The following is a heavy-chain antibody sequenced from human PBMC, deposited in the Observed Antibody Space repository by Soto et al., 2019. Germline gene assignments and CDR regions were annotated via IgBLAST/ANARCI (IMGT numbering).Heavy chain of an antibody. V-gene: IGHV5-51*01. Sequence: PXEFKNNSYACSGYIITSYWIGLLVHIRGKGLEWMGIIYPGDSATRYSPYFQGQVTISADKSTSTAYMQWSRLKASDTAMYYCARQRHGGIAVGGADAFDIWGQGTRVTVSS. D-gene: IGHD6-19*01. CDR2: IYPGDSAT. J-gene: IGHJ3*02. CDR3: ARQRHGGIAVGGADAFDI. CDR1: GYIITSYW.